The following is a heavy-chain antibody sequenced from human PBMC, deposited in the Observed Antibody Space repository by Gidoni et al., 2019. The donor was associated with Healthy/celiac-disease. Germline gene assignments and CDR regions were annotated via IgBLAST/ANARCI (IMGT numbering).Heavy chain of an antibody. CDR1: GGSVSSGSYY. D-gene: IGHD2-21*02. Sequence: QVQLQESGPGLVKPSETLSLTCTVSGGSVSSGSYYWSWIRQPPGKGLEWIGYIYYSGSTNYNPSLKSRVTISVDTSKNQFSLKLSSVTAADTAVYYCASTLCGGDCYSSFDYWGQGTLVTVSS. CDR2: IYYSGST. V-gene: IGHV4-61*01. J-gene: IGHJ4*02. CDR3: ASTLCGGDCYSSFDY.